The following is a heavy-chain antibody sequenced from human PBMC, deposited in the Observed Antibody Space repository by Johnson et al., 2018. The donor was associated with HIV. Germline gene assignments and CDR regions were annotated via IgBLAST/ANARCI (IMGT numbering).Heavy chain of an antibody. V-gene: IGHV3-30*04. D-gene: IGHD6-19*01. CDR1: GFSFSTYA. CDR3: ARATQWLGAFDI. Sequence: VQLVESGGVVVQPGRSLRLSCAASGFSFSTYAMHWVRQAPGKGLEWVALISSDGNNKYYSDSVKGRFTVSRDNSKNTLYLQMNSLRAEDTAVYYCARATQWLGAFDIWGQGTMVTVSS. J-gene: IGHJ3*02. CDR2: ISSDGNNK.